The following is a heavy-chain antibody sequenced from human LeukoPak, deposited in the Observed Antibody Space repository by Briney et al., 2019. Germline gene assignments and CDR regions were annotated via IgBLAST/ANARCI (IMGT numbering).Heavy chain of an antibody. J-gene: IGHJ4*02. V-gene: IGHV3-23*01. CDR1: GFIFSSYA. CDR2: ISGSGDNT. Sequence: PGGSLRLSCAASGFIFSSYAMSWVRQAPGEGLEWVSGISGSGDNTYYADSVKGRFTISRDNSKNTLYVQVNSLGTEDTAAYYCAKGSYYDSSGSFYFDYWGQGTLVTVSS. CDR3: AKGSYYDSSGSFYFDY. D-gene: IGHD3-22*01.